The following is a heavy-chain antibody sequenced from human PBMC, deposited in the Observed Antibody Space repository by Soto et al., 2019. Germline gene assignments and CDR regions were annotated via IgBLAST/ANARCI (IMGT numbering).Heavy chain of an antibody. V-gene: IGHV3-9*01. J-gene: IGHJ6*02. CDR1: GFTFDDYA. CDR2: ISWNSGSI. Sequence: GGSLRLSCAASGFTFDDYAMHWVRQAPGKGLEWVSGISWNSGSIGYADSVKGRFTISRDNAKNSLYLQMNSLRAEDTALYYCAKDIGAGTTYYYYYGMDVWGQGTTVTVSS. D-gene: IGHD1-7*01. CDR3: AKDIGAGTTYYYYYGMDV.